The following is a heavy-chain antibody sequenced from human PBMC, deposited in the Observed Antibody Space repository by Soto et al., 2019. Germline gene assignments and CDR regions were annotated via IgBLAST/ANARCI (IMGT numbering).Heavy chain of an antibody. J-gene: IGHJ4*02. CDR1: GGSFSDYS. D-gene: IGHD2-2*03. Sequence: SETLSLTCAVYGGSFSDYSWTWIRQPPGKGLEWIGEINHSGSTYYNPSLKSRVTISVDTSKNHFSLKLISVTTADTAVYFCAREGNLGRWIQPLDSWGQGTLVTVSS. CDR3: AREGNLGRWIQPLDS. CDR2: INHSGST. V-gene: IGHV4-34*01.